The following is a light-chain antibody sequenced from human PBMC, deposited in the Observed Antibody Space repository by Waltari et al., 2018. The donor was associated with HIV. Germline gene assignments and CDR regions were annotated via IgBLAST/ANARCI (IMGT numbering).Light chain of an antibody. CDR1: KNNVGFPG. V-gene: IGLV10-54*01. J-gene: IGLJ3*02. CDR2: RGN. CDR3: SSWDTKLNGWV. Sequence: QAGLTQPPSVSKALGQTATLTCTGDKNNVGFPGASWLKHHQGHPPKLLSYRGNNRPSGVPDRFSASTSGKTASLNITGLLADDEADYYCSSWDTKLNGWVFGGGTHLTVL.